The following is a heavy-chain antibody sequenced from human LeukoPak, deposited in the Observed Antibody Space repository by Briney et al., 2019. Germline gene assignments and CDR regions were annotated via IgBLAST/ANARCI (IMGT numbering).Heavy chain of an antibody. Sequence: PSETLSLTCAVYGGSFSDYYWTWIRQPPGKGLEWIGEINHSGSTNYNPSLKSRVTISVDTSKNQFSLKLSSVTAADTAVYYCARARGFYDILTGYSYDAFDIWGQGTMVTVSS. CDR1: GGSFSDYY. V-gene: IGHV4-34*01. CDR2: INHSGST. D-gene: IGHD3-9*01. CDR3: ARARGFYDILTGYSYDAFDI. J-gene: IGHJ3*02.